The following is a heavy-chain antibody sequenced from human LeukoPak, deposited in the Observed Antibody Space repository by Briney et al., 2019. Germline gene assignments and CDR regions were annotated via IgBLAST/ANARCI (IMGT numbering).Heavy chain of an antibody. V-gene: IGHV3-53*01. Sequence: GGSLRLSCAASGFTVSSNSMSWVRQAPGKGLEWVSLIYSGGTTYYADSVKGRFTISRDNSKNTLYLQLNSLREEDTAVYYCARAEYSASWFGYFQYWGQGTLLTVPS. CDR1: GFTVSSNS. CDR3: ARAEYSASWFGYFQY. D-gene: IGHD2-2*01. CDR2: IYSGGTT. J-gene: IGHJ1*01.